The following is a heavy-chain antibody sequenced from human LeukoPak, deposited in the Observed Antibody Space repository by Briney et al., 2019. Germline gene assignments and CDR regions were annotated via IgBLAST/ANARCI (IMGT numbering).Heavy chain of an antibody. CDR2: ISSSSSYI. Sequence: GGSLRLSCAASGFTFSSYSMNWVRQAPGKGLEWVSSISSSSSYIYYADSVKGRFTISRDNAKNSLYLQMNSLRAEDTAVYYCAKYNDHVYYYYGMDVWGQGTTVTVSS. CDR1: GFTFSSYS. J-gene: IGHJ6*02. CDR3: AKYNDHVYYYYGMDV. D-gene: IGHD3-3*01. V-gene: IGHV3-21*04.